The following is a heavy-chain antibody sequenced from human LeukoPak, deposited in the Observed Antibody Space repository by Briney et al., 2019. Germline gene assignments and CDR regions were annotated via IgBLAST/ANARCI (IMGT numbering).Heavy chain of an antibody. CDR3: ARENYELDWDPIPFEY. V-gene: IGHV3-21*01. CDR2: ISSSSSYI. CDR1: GFTFSSYS. Sequence: GGSLRLSCAASGFTFSSYSMNWVRQAPGKGLEWVSSISSSSSYIYYTDSVKGRRTISRDNSKNTLYLQMNSLREEDTAVYYCARENYELDWDPIPFEYWGQGALVTVSS. J-gene: IGHJ4*02. D-gene: IGHD3-22*01.